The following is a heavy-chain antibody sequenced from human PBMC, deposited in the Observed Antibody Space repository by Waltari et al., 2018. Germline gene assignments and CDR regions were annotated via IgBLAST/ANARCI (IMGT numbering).Heavy chain of an antibody. CDR2: IYPGDSDT. CDR1: GYSFASYW. J-gene: IGHJ6*02. CDR3: ARHGLRDCTNGVCSFQGMDV. V-gene: IGHV5-51*01. D-gene: IGHD2-8*01. Sequence: EVQLVQSGAEVKKPGESLKISCKGSGYSFASYWIGWVRQMPGKGPEWMGIIYPGDSDTKYRPSFQGQVTISVDKSISTAYLQWSSLKASDTAMYYCARHGLRDCTNGVCSFQGMDVWGQGTTVTVSS.